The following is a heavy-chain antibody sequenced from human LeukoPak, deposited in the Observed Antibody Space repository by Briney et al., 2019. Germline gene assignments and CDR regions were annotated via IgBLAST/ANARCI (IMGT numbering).Heavy chain of an antibody. Sequence: SETLSLTCSVSGVSITSYYWNWIRQSPGKGLEWLGNIHSRGTTNYNPSLKSRVTLSLDTSKSQFALKVTSVTAADTAVYYCARGSGSTSFVSWGQGTLVTVSS. V-gene: IGHV4-59*13. J-gene: IGHJ4*02. CDR1: GVSITSYY. CDR3: ARGSGSTSFVS. D-gene: IGHD2-2*01. CDR2: IHSRGTT.